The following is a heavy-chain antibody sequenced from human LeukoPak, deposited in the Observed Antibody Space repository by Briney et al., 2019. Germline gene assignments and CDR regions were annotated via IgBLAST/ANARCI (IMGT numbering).Heavy chain of an antibody. CDR2: IFFTESS. D-gene: IGHD6-13*01. CDR3: ARANTSNWYMDY. V-gene: IGHV4-59*01. J-gene: IGHJ4*02. CDR1: GGSISSYY. Sequence: KASETLSLTCSVSGGSISSYYWSWIRQPPGKGLEWIGYIFFTESSHYNPSLKSRVTMSVDTSENQLSLKLRSVTAADTAVYYCARANTSNWYMDYWGQGTLVTVSS.